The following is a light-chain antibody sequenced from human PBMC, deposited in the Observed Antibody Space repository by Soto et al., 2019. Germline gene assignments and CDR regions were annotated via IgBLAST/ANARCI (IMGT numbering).Light chain of an antibody. Sequence: EIVMTQSPATLSVSPGERATLSSRASQSVSSNLALYQQKPGQAPRLLIYGASTRATGIPARFSGSGSGTEFTLTISSLQSEDFAVYYCQQYNNWPRTFGQGTKVEIK. V-gene: IGKV3-15*01. CDR3: QQYNNWPRT. J-gene: IGKJ1*01. CDR1: QSVSSN. CDR2: GAS.